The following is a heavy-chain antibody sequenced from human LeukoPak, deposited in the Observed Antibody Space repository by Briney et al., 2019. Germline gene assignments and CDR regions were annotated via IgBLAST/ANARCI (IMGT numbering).Heavy chain of an antibody. CDR1: GGTFSIYL. CDR2: IVPMFGRA. J-gene: IGHJ3*02. V-gene: IGHV1-69*13. CDR3: ASRSRGYGGNPMDAFDI. Sequence: ASVTVSCKASGGTFSIYLISWVRQAPGQGLEWMGGIVPMFGRANYAQKFQGRVAITADESTSTAYMELSSLRSEDTAVYYCASRSRGYGGNPMDAFDIWGQGTMVTVSS. D-gene: IGHD4-23*01.